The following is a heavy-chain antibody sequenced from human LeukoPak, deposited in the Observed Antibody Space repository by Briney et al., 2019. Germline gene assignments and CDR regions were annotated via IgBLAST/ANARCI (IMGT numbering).Heavy chain of an antibody. CDR1: RFTFDDYG. D-gene: IGHD3-3*01. V-gene: IGHV3-20*04. J-gene: IGHJ4*02. CDR2: INWNGGST. Sequence: GGSLRLSCAASRFTFDDYGMSWVRQAPGKGLEWVSGINWNGGSTGYADSVKGRFTISRDNAKNSLYLQMNSLRAEDTALYYCARDRFLEWLLPFDYWGQGTLVTVSS. CDR3: ARDRFLEWLLPFDY.